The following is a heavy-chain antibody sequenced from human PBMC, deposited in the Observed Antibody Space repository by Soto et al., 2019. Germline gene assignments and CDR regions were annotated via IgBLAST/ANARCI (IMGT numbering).Heavy chain of an antibody. J-gene: IGHJ4*02. Sequence: QVQLVESGGGVVQPGRSLRLSCAASGFTFSSYGMHWVRQAPGKGLEWVAVISYDGSNKYDADSVKGRFTISRDNSKNTLYLQKNSLRAEDTAVYYCAKERDIVVVVAPLDYWGQGTLVTVSS. CDR1: GFTFSSYG. CDR3: AKERDIVVVVAPLDY. CDR2: ISYDGSNK. V-gene: IGHV3-30*18. D-gene: IGHD2-15*01.